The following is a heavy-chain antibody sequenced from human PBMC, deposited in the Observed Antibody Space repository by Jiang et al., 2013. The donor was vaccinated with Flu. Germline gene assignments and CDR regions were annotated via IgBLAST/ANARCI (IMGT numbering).Heavy chain of an antibody. J-gene: IGHJ4*02. Sequence: KPTQTLTLTCTVSGFSLSNARMGVSWIRQPPGKALEWLAHIFSNDEKSYSTSLKSRLTISKDTSKSQVVLTMTNMDPADTATYYCARIKGYYDSSGYSAFLDYWGQGTLVTVSS. D-gene: IGHD3-22*01. V-gene: IGHV2-26*01. CDR3: ARIKGYYDSSGYSAFLDY. CDR1: GFSLSNARMG. CDR2: IFSNDEK.